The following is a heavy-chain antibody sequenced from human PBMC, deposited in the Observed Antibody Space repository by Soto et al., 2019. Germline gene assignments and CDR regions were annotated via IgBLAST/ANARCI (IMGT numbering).Heavy chain of an antibody. V-gene: IGHV1-2*02. J-gene: IGHJ1*01. CDR1: GYTFTRYS. Sequence: QVQLVQSGAEVKKPGASVKVSCRASGYTFTRYSVHWVRQAPGQGLEWMGWINPNTGGTRFAPKFEGRVNLTKDPSVRTVYMEVRSLMSDDTAVFYCSVYLDDLQEASFWGQGTLVTVTS. CDR3: SVYLDDLQEASF. CDR2: INPNTGGT. D-gene: IGHD2-8*01.